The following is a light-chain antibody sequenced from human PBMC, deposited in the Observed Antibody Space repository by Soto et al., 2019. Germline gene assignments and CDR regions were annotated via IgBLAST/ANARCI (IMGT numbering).Light chain of an antibody. J-gene: IGKJ2*01. Sequence: EIVLTQSPGTLSLSPGERATLSCRASQSVTYSYLAWYQQKPGQAPRLLIYDESSRATGIPDRFSGSGSGTDFTLTISRLEPEDFAVYYCRLYGSSPYTFGQGTKLEIK. V-gene: IGKV3-20*01. CDR3: RLYGSSPYT. CDR1: QSVTYSY. CDR2: DES.